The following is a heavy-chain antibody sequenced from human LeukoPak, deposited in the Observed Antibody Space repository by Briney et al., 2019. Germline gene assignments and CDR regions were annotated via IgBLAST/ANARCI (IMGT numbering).Heavy chain of an antibody. Sequence: SEALSLTCSVSGGSISSRSYYWGWTRQPPGRGLEWIGSIYYSGNTYYNPSLKSRVTISVDTSKNQFSLKLSSVTAADTAVYFCARHAPIKTAVTTSHAFDIWGQGTMVTVSS. J-gene: IGHJ3*02. CDR1: GGSISSRSYY. V-gene: IGHV4-39*01. CDR3: ARHAPIKTAVTTSHAFDI. D-gene: IGHD4-17*01. CDR2: IYYSGNT.